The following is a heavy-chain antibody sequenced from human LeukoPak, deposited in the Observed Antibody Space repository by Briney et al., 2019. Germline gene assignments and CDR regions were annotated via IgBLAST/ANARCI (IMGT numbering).Heavy chain of an antibody. D-gene: IGHD3-16*01. J-gene: IGHJ3*02. CDR1: GFTFSSYA. Sequence: PGGSLRLSCAASGFTFSSYAMHWVRQAPGKGLQWVALISYDGSNKYYADSVKGRFTISRDNSKHTLYLQMNSLRAEDTAVYYCAREGGVKNAFDIWGQGTMVTVSS. V-gene: IGHV3-30*04. CDR3: AREGGVKNAFDI. CDR2: ISYDGSNK.